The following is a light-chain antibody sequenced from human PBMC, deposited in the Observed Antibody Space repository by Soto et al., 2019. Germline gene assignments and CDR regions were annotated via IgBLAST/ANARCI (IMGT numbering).Light chain of an antibody. V-gene: IGLV2-14*03. CDR1: SSDVGGYNY. CDR2: DVS. Sequence: QSVLTQPASVSGSPGQSITISCTGTSSDVGGYNYVSWYQQHPGKVPRLMIYDVSNRPSGVSNRFSGSKSGNTASLTISGLQAEDEADYYCSSYTSSNPPIFGGGTKLTVL. J-gene: IGLJ2*01. CDR3: SSYTSSNPPI.